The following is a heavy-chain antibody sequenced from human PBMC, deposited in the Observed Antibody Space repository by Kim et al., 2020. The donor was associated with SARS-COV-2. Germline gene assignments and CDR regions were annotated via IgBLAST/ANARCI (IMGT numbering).Heavy chain of an antibody. D-gene: IGHD3-22*01. Sequence: ASVKVSCKASGYTFTSYYMHWVRQAPGQGLEWMGIINPSGGSTSYAQKFQGRVTMTRDTSTSTVYMELSSLRSEDTAVYYCARDPGYDSSGYYPQTRNYYYYGMDVWGQGTTVTVSS. CDR3: ARDPGYDSSGYYPQTRNYYYYGMDV. V-gene: IGHV1-46*01. J-gene: IGHJ6*02. CDR2: INPSGGST. CDR1: GYTFTSYY.